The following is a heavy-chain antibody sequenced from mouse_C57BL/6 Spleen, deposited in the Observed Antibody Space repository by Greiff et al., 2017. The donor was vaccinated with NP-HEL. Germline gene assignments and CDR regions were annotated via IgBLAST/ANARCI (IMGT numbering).Heavy chain of an antibody. V-gene: IGHV1-50*01. CDR1: GYTFTSYW. Sequence: QVQLQQPGAGLVKPGASVKLSCKASGYTFTSYWMQWVKQRPGQGLEWIGEIDPSDSYTNYNQKFKGKATLTVDTSSSTAYMQLSSLTSEDSAVYYCARGSYYSNYVGFAYWGQGTLVTVSA. CDR2: IDPSDSYT. CDR3: ARGSYYSNYVGFAY. J-gene: IGHJ3*01. D-gene: IGHD2-5*01.